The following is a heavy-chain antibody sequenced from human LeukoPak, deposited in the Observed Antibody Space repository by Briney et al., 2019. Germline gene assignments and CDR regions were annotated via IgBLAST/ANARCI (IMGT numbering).Heavy chain of an antibody. Sequence: SETLSLTCTVSGGFITTDYWSWIRQPPGKGLEWIGYISDTGNTIYNTSLESRVSISVDTSKNQFSLKLSSVTAADTAVYYCARHTIRGVVFDYWGRGTRVTVSS. CDR3: ARHTIRGVVFDY. V-gene: IGHV4-59*08. CDR1: GGFITTDY. D-gene: IGHD3-10*01. J-gene: IGHJ4*02. CDR2: ISDTGNT.